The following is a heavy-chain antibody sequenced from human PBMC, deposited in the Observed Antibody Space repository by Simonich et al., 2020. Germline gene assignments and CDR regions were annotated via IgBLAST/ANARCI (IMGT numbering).Heavy chain of an antibody. CDR1: GFTFSSYG. CDR3: ARDRYCSGGSCYYFDY. V-gene: IGHV3-33*01. D-gene: IGHD2-15*01. CDR2: IWYDGSNK. J-gene: IGHJ4*02. Sequence: QVQLVESGGGVVQPGRSLRLSCAASGFTFSSYGMHWVRQAPGKGLEWVAVIWYDGSNKYYADSVKGRFTISSENSKNTLYLQMNSLRAEDTAVYYCARDRYCSGGSCYYFDYWGQGTLVTVSS.